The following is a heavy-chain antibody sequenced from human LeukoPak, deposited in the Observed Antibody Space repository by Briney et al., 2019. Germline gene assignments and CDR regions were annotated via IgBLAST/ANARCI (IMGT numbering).Heavy chain of an antibody. D-gene: IGHD3-16*02. Sequence: GGSLRLSCAASGFTVSSNYMSWVRQAPGKGLEWVSVIYSGGSTYYADSVKGRFTISRDNAKNSLYLQMNSLRAEDTAVYYCAREFDDYVWGSYRYTGVDYWGQGTLVTVSS. J-gene: IGHJ4*02. V-gene: IGHV3-66*01. CDR3: AREFDDYVWGSYRYTGVDY. CDR2: IYSGGST. CDR1: GFTVSSNY.